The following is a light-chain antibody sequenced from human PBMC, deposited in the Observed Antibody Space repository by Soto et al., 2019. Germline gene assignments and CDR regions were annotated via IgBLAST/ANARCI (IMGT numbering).Light chain of an antibody. V-gene: IGKV1-5*01. CDR3: LQKYFYPFT. CDR1: QSISSW. CDR2: AAS. Sequence: DIQMTQSPSTLSATAGDRVTITCRASQSISSWLAWYQHKPGKAPKLLIYAASNLQSGVPARFSGSGSGTDFTLTISSLQPEDFATYYCLQKYFYPFTFGPGTKVDIK. J-gene: IGKJ3*01.